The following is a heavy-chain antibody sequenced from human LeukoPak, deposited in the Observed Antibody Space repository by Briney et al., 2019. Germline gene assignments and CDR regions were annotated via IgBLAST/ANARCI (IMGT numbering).Heavy chain of an antibody. CDR2: ISSTSSYV. CDR1: GFTFTTYS. Sequence: GGSLRLSCAASGFTFTTYSMNWVRQAPGKGPEWVSSISSTSSYVYYADSVRGRFTISRDNAKNSLYLQMDSLRAEDTAVYYCARDLDVWGKGTTVTVSS. J-gene: IGHJ6*04. V-gene: IGHV3-21*01. CDR3: ARDLDV.